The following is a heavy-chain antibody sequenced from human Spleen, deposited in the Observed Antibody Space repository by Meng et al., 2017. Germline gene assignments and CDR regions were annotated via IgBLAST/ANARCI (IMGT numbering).Heavy chain of an antibody. D-gene: IGHD5-18*01. Sequence: ASVKVSCKASGYTFTSYAMNWVRQAPGQGLEWMGWINTNTGNPTYAQGFTGRFVFSLDTSVSTAYLQISSLKAEDTAVYYCASLSYSYGDYYYYGMDVWGQGTTVTVSS. CDR1: GYTFTSYA. J-gene: IGHJ6*02. CDR2: INTNTGNP. V-gene: IGHV7-4-1*02. CDR3: ASLSYSYGDYYYYGMDV.